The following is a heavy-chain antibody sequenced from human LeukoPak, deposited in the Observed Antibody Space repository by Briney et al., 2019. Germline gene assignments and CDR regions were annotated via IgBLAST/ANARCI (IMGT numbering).Heavy chain of an antibody. V-gene: IGHV3-48*01. Sequence: GALRLSCSTSGFTFSSYSMNWVRQAPGEGLEWVSYISSSSSTIYYADSVRGRFTISRDNAKNSLYLQMNSLSAEDTAVYYCARGGTAAGHRDYFDYWGQGTLVTVSS. J-gene: IGHJ4*02. CDR1: GFTFSSYS. CDR3: ARGGTAAGHRDYFDY. CDR2: ISSSSSTI. D-gene: IGHD6-13*01.